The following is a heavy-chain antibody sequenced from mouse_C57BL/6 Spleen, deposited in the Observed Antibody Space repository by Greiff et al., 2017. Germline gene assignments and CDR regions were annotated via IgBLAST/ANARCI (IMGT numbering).Heavy chain of an antibody. CDR3: ARFDYYAQLGYFDV. CDR1: GYAFTNYL. CDR2: INPGSGGT. J-gene: IGHJ1*03. V-gene: IGHV1-54*01. Sequence: VQLQESGAELVRPGTSVKVSCKASGYAFTNYLIEWVKQRPGQGLEWIGVINPGSGGTNYNEKFKGKATLTADKSSSTAYMQLSSLTSEDSAVYFCARFDYYAQLGYFDVWGTGTTVTVSS. D-gene: IGHD1-1*01.